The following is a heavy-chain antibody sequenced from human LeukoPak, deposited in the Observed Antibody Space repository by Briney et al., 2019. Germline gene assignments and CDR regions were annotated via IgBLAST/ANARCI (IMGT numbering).Heavy chain of an antibody. V-gene: IGHV4-59*01. CDR3: ARNEVEDDFWRNWFDP. D-gene: IGHD3-3*01. J-gene: IGHJ5*02. CDR2: IYYSGST. CDR1: GGSISSYY. Sequence: SETLSLTCTVSGGSISSYYWSWIRQPPGKGLEWIGYIYYSGSTNYNPSLKSRVTISVDTSKSQFSLKLSSVTAADTAVYYCARNEVEDDFWRNWFDPWGQGTLVTVSS.